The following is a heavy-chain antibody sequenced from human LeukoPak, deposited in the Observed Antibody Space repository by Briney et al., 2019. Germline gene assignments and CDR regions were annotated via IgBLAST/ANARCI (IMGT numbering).Heavy chain of an antibody. Sequence: PGGSLRLSCAVSGFTLTNHGVSWVRQAPGKGLEWVSIITGTGGRYYGDSVKGRFILSRDNSKNTVYMQMSSLRAEDTATYYCARDRAMPEWYYYYGMDVWGQGTTVTVSS. CDR1: GFTLTNHG. CDR3: ARDRAMPEWYYYYGMDV. J-gene: IGHJ6*02. V-gene: IGHV3-23*01. CDR2: ITGTGGR. D-gene: IGHD2-2*01.